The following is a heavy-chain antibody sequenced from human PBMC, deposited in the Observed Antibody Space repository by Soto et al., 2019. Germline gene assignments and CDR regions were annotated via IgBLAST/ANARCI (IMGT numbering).Heavy chain of an antibody. Sequence: QVQLQESGPGLVKPSGTLSLTCAVSGGSISSSNWWSWVRQPPGKGLGWSGAIFHSGGTNYNPPLKSRVTISVDKSKNQFSLKLSSVTAADTAVYYCARLSIAAAGLFDYWGQGTLVTVSS. CDR2: IFHSGGT. J-gene: IGHJ4*02. D-gene: IGHD6-13*01. V-gene: IGHV4-4*02. CDR3: ARLSIAAAGLFDY. CDR1: GGSISSSNW.